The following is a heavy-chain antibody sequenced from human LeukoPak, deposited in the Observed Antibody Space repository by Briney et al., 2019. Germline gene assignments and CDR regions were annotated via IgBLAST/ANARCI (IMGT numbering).Heavy chain of an antibody. Sequence: PGGSLRLSCAASGFTFSSYSMNWVRQAPGKGLEWVSSISSSSSYIYYADSVKGRFTISRDNAKNSLYLQMNILRAEDTAVYYCARASLYYHSESKRIAARRGNFDYRGQGTLVTVSS. V-gene: IGHV3-21*01. CDR1: GFTFSSYS. CDR3: ARASLYYHSESKRIAARRGNFDY. J-gene: IGHJ4*02. D-gene: IGHD6-6*01. CDR2: ISSSSSYI.